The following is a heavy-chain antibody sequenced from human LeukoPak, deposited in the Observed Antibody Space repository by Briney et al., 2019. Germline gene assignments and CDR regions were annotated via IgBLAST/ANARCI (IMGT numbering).Heavy chain of an antibody. CDR2: ISWNSGSI. CDR3: AKDIYGSSSLVFDY. Sequence: GGSLRLSCAASGFTFDDYAMHWVRQAPGKGLEWVSGISWNSGSIGYADSMKGRFTISRDNAKNSLYLQMNSLRAEDMALYYCAKDIYGSSSLVFDYWGQGTLVTVSS. V-gene: IGHV3-9*03. J-gene: IGHJ4*02. CDR1: GFTFDDYA. D-gene: IGHD6-6*01.